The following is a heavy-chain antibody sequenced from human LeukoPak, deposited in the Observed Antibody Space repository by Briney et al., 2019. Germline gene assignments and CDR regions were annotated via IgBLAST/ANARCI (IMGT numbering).Heavy chain of an antibody. CDR1: GYTFTSYD. V-gene: IGHV1-8*01. Sequence: ASVKVSCKASGYTFTSYDINWVRQATGQGLEWMGWMNPNSGNTGYAQKFQGRVTMTRNTSISTAYMELRSLRSDDTAVHYCARDGGDYDFWSGYLHYFDYWGQGTLVTVSS. CDR3: ARDGGDYDFWSGYLHYFDY. J-gene: IGHJ4*02. CDR2: MNPNSGNT. D-gene: IGHD3-3*01.